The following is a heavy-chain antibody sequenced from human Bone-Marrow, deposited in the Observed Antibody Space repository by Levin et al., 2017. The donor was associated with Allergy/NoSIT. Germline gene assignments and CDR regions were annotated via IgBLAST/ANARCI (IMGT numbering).Heavy chain of an antibody. CDR2: IYWDDDK. CDR1: GFSLSTSGVA. Sequence: QTLTLTCTFSGFSLSTSGVAVGWIRQPPGKALEWLALIYWDDDKRYSPSLRSRLTITKDTSKDQVVLTMTNLDPVDTATYYCAHNFYDRSGYFRPFAYWGQGTLVTVSS. D-gene: IGHD3-22*01. V-gene: IGHV2-5*02. J-gene: IGHJ4*02. CDR3: AHNFYDRSGYFRPFAY.